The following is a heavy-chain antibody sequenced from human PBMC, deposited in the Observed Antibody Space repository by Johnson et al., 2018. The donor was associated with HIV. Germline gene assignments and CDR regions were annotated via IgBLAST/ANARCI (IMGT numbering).Heavy chain of an antibody. CDR3: AKGGGVYCSSTSCYAFDI. V-gene: IGHV3-13*01. CDR1: GFTFSGYD. D-gene: IGHD2-2*01. CDR2: IGTAGDT. J-gene: IGHJ3*02. Sequence: VQLVESGGGLVQPGGSLRLSCAASGFTFSGYDMHWVRQATGKGLEWVSGIGTAGDTYYPGSVKGRFTISRETGKDSLFLQMNSLRAGGTAVYYCAKGGGVYCSSTSCYAFDIWGQGTMVTVSS.